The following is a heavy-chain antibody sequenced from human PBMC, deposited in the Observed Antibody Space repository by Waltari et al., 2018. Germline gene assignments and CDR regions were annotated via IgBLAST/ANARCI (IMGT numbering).Heavy chain of an antibody. CDR2: IANRANSYIT. V-gene: IGHV3-72*01. CDR1: GLLFAVHY. CDR3: VRGGYYYDSNGGYFQF. Sequence: VQLVESGGGLVHPGGSLRVACVVSGLLFAVHYMGEVRQAPGKAPEWVGRIANRANSYITEYPASMKGRFTISREDSKNLLFLQMTDLKSEDTAIYYCVRGGYYYDSNGGYFQFWGRGTLVTVSS. J-gene: IGHJ1*01. D-gene: IGHD3-22*01.